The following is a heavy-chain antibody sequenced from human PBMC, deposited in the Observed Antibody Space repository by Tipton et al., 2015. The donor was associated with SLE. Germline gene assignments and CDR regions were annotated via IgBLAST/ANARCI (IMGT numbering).Heavy chain of an antibody. Sequence: TLSLTCTVSGGSISSYYWSWIRQPPGKGLEWIGYINYNGNTNYNPSLKSRVTISLDTSKNQISLKLSSVTAVDTAVYYCTKHLTGSSSFAEHFQQWGQGSLVTVSS. J-gene: IGHJ1*01. CDR3: TKHLTGSSSFAEHFQQ. V-gene: IGHV4-59*08. D-gene: IGHD1-26*01. CDR2: INYNGNT. CDR1: GGSISSYY.